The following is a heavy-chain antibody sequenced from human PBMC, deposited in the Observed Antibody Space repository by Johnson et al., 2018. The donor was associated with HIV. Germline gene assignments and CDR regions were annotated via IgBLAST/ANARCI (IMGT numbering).Heavy chain of an antibody. J-gene: IGHJ3*02. CDR3: ARDRVITFGGVIGRGAFDI. V-gene: IGHV3-30-3*01. CDR1: GFTFSSYA. CDR2: ISYDGSNK. D-gene: IGHD3-16*02. Sequence: QVQLVESGGGLVQPGGSLRLSCAASGFTFSSYAMHWVRQAPGKGLDWVAVISYDGSNKYYADSVKGRFTISRDNSKNTLYLQMNSLRAEDTAVYYCARDRVITFGGVIGRGAFDIWGQGTMVTVSS.